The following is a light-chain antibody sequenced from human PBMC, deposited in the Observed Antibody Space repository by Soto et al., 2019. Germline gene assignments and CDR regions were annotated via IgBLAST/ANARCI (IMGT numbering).Light chain of an antibody. J-gene: IGLJ1*01. CDR3: CSYAGGYIYL. CDR2: DVT. Sequence: HSVLTQPRSVSGSPGQSVTMSCTGTGNDVGAYNYVSWYQQHPGRPPKLMIYDVTKWPSGVPERFSGSKSGNTASLTISGLQAEDEADYFCCSYAGGYIYLFGTGTKVTV. CDR1: GNDVGAYNY. V-gene: IGLV2-11*01.